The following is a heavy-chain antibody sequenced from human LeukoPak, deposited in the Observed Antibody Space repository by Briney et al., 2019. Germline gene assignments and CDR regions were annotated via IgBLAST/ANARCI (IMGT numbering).Heavy chain of an antibody. V-gene: IGHV3-53*01. CDR3: ARLENQQRGFYFDY. J-gene: IGHJ4*02. D-gene: IGHD3-3*01. CDR2: IYADGST. CDR1: GFTLSSDY. Sequence: GGSLRLSCAASGFTLSSDYVSSVRQAPGKGLEWVSVIYADGSTYYTDSVTGRFTISRDNSKNTGYLQVNTLRAEDTALYYCARLENQQRGFYFDYWGQGTLVTVSS.